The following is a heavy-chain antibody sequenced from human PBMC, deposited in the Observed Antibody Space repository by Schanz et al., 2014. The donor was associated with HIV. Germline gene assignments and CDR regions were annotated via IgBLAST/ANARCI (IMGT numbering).Heavy chain of an antibody. Sequence: QVQLVESGGGVVQPGRSLRLSCAASGFTFSSYGMHWVRQAPGKGLEWAAVISYDGSDKYYAESVKGRFIISRDNSKNTLYLQMNRLRAEDTAVYYCARRDYGDYYYYYGMDVWGQGTTVTVSS. J-gene: IGHJ6*02. V-gene: IGHV3-30*03. CDR3: ARRDYGDYYYYYGMDV. CDR2: ISYDGSDK. CDR1: GFTFSSYG. D-gene: IGHD4-17*01.